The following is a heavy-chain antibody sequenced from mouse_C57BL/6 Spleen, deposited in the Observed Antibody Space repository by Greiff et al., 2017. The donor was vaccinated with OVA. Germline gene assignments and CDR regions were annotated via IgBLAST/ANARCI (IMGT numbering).Heavy chain of an antibody. Sequence: VQLQQSGPELVKPGASVKISCKASGYAFSSSWMNWVKQRRGKGLEWIGRIYPGDGDTNYNGKFKGKATLTADKSSSTAYMQLSSLTSEDSAVYFCAREGLRRIYYAMDYWGQGTSVTVSS. CDR2: IYPGDGDT. CDR3: AREGLRRIYYAMDY. V-gene: IGHV1-82*01. J-gene: IGHJ4*01. CDR1: GYAFSSSW. D-gene: IGHD2-4*01.